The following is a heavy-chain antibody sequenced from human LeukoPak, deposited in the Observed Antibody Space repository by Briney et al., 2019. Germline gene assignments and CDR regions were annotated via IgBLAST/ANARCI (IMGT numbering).Heavy chain of an antibody. D-gene: IGHD3-16*02. CDR3: AKVAPYDYVWASSRSLYYYGMDV. V-gene: IGHV3-23*01. CDR1: GFTFSSYA. J-gene: IGHJ6*02. Sequence: GGSLRLSCAAAGFTFSSYAMSWVRQAPGKGLEWVSAISGSGGSTYYADSVKGRFTISRDSSKNTPYLQMNSLRAEDTAVHYCAKVAPYDYVWASSRSLYYYGMDVWGQGTTVTVSS. CDR2: ISGSGGST.